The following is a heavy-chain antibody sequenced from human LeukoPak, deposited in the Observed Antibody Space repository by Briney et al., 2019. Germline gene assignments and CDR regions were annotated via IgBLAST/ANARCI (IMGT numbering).Heavy chain of an antibody. Sequence: SETLSLTCTVSGGSISSYYWSWIRQPPGKGLEWIGYIYYSGSTSYNPSLKSRVTISVDTSKNQFSLKLSSVTAADTAVYYCARHDYDILTGIGFDYWGQGTLVTVSS. J-gene: IGHJ4*02. CDR3: ARHDYDILTGIGFDY. CDR1: GGSISSYY. CDR2: IYYSGST. V-gene: IGHV4-59*08. D-gene: IGHD3-9*01.